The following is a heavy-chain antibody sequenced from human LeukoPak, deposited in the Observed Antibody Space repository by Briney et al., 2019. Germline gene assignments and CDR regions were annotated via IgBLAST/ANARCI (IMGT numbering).Heavy chain of an antibody. J-gene: IGHJ6*02. V-gene: IGHV3-23*01. CDR3: ATTTLDYYYYYGMDV. CDR1: GFTFSSYA. CDR2: ISGSGGST. Sequence: GSLRLSCAASGFTFSSYAMSWVRQAPGKGLEWVSAISGSGGSTYYADSVKGRFTISRDNSKNTLYLQMNSLRAEDTAVYYCATTTLDYYYYYGMDVWGQGTTVTVSS. D-gene: IGHD4-11*01.